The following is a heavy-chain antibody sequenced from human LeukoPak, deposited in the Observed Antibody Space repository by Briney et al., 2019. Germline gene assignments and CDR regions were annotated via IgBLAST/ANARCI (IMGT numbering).Heavy chain of an antibody. CDR1: GYTFTSYY. D-gene: IGHD3-10*01. CDR2: INPSGCST. CDR3: ARDIPVRGARPIRGYNWFDP. Sequence: GASVKVSCKASGYTFTSYYMHWVRQAPGQGLEWMGIINPSGCSTSYAQKFQCRVTMTRDTSTSTVYMELSSLRSEDTAVYYCARDIPVRGARPIRGYNWFDPWGQGTLVTVSS. V-gene: IGHV1-46*01. J-gene: IGHJ5*02.